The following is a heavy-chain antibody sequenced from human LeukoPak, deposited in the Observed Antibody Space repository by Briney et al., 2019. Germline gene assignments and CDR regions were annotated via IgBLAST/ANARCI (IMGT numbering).Heavy chain of an antibody. V-gene: IGHV4-34*01. J-gene: IGHJ4*02. Sequence: SETLSLTCAVYGGSFSGYYWSWIRQPPGKGLEWIGEINHSGSTNYNPSLKSRVTISVDTSKNQFSLKLSSVTAADTAVYYCARAHLNYDILTGYYPLGYFDYWGQGTLVTVSS. CDR1: GGSFSGYY. CDR2: INHSGST. CDR3: ARAHLNYDILTGYYPLGYFDY. D-gene: IGHD3-9*01.